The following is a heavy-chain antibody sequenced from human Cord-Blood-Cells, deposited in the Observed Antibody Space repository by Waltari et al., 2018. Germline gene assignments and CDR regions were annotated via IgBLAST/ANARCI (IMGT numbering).Heavy chain of an antibody. CDR2: FIPIFGTA. CDR3: ARGALRFLEWYYFDY. D-gene: IGHD3-3*01. V-gene: IGHV1-69*01. Sequence: QVQLVQSGAEVKKPGSSVKVSCKASGGTFSSYAISWVRQAPGQGLEWMGWFIPIFGTANYAQKFQGRVTITADESTSTAYMELSSLRSEDTAVYYCARGALRFLEWYYFDYWGQGTLVTVSS. CDR1: GGTFSSYA. J-gene: IGHJ4*02.